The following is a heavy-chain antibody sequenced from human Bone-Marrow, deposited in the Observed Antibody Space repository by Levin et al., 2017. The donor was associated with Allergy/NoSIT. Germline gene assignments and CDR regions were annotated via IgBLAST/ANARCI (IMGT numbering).Heavy chain of an antibody. Sequence: SSQTLSLPCNVSGGSMSSYYWSWIRQSPGKGLEYIGYVYYSGSTNYNPSLKSRVTISVDMSNNQFSLKLTSVTAADTAVYYCARAWVGTSFDIWGQGTMVTVSS. J-gene: IGHJ3*02. CDR2: VYYSGST. D-gene: IGHD2-15*01. CDR1: GGSMSSYY. V-gene: IGHV4-59*01. CDR3: ARAWVGTSFDI.